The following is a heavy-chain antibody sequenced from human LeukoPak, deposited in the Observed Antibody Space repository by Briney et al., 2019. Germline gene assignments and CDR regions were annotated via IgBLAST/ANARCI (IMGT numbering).Heavy chain of an antibody. J-gene: IGHJ6*03. V-gene: IGHV1-18*01. CDR1: GYTFTSYG. D-gene: IGHD6-13*01. CDR3: ARFGSSWYAYYYYMDV. Sequence: GASVKVSCKASGYTFTSYGISWVRQAPGQGLEWMGWISAYNGNTNYAQKLQGRVTMTTDTSTSTAYMELRSLRSDDTAVYYRARFGSSWYAYYYYMDVWGKGTTVTVSS. CDR2: ISAYNGNT.